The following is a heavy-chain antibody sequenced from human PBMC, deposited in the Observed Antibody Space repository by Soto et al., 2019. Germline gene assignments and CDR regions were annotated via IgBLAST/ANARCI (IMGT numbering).Heavy chain of an antibody. D-gene: IGHD3-3*01. CDR2: INPSGGST. V-gene: IGHV1-46*01. CDR3: ARDQGSIFRSSWFDP. CDR1: GYTFTSYY. Sequence: ASGKVSCKASGYTFTSYYMHWVRQAPGQGLEWMGIINPSGGSTSYAQKFQGRVTMTRDTSTSTVYMELSSLRSEDTAVYYCARDQGSIFRSSWFDPWGQGTLVTVSS. J-gene: IGHJ5*02.